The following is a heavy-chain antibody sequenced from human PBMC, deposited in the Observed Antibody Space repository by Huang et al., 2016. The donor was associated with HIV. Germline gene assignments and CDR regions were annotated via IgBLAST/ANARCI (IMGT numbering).Heavy chain of an antibody. D-gene: IGHD3-9*01. CDR1: GGSVISGSSY. CDR3: ARDRYFGWSRGYGIDV. V-gene: IGHV4-61*01. CDR2: DSYTGST. J-gene: IGHJ6*02. Sequence: QMQLQESGPGLMRPSETLSLMCTISGGSVISGSSYWSWIRQTPGKGLEWVVNDSYTGSTKYHPTLKTRVTVSVDTSSNQFFLRLSSVTAADTAIYYCARDRYFGWSRGYGIDVWGQGTTVTVSS.